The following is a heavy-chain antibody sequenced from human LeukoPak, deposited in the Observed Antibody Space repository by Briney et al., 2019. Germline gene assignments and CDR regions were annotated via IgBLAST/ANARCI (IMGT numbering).Heavy chain of an antibody. D-gene: IGHD1-26*01. V-gene: IGHV1-2*02. CDR3: ARGSESGSYYSGYDGSFDM. CDR1: GYTFTGYY. J-gene: IGHJ3*02. CDR2: INPKSGGT. Sequence: AASVKVSCKASGYTFTGYYIHWVRQAPGQGLEWMGWINPKSGGTNYAQKFQGRATMTRDTSISTAYMELSSLRSDDTAVYYCARGSESGSYYSGYDGSFDMWGQGTMVTVSS.